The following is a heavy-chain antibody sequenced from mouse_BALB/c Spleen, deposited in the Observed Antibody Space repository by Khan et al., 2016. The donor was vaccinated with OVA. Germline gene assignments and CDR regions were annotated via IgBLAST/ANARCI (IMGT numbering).Heavy chain of an antibody. CDR2: INSDGGYT. V-gene: IGHV5-6*01. CDR1: GFTFSAYG. D-gene: IGHD4-1*01. J-gene: IGHJ3*01. Sequence: MQLEESGGDLVKPGGSLRLSCAASGFTFSAYGMAWVRQAPDQRLEWVATINSDGGYTYYPDTVKGRFTISRNNAENTLSLQMSSLKSEDTAIYYCASHLTGSFAYWGQGTLVTVSA. CDR3: ASHLTGSFAY.